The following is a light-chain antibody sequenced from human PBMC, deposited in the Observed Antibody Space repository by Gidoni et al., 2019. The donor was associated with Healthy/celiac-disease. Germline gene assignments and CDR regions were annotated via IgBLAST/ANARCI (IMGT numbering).Light chain of an antibody. Sequence: MQMTQSPSSVSAAVGDRVTITCRASQGISRWLAWYQPKPRKAPKLLLYAASSLPCAVPSRFSCSGSGTDFTLTISLLQPEDFATYYCQQANRFPWTFGQGTKVEIK. J-gene: IGKJ1*01. CDR1: QGISRW. V-gene: IGKV1-12*02. CDR2: AAS. CDR3: QQANRFPWT.